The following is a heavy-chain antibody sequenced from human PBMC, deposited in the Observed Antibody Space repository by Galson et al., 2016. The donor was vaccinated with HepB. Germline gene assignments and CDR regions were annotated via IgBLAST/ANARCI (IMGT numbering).Heavy chain of an antibody. CDR3: ARGAYYMDV. CDR2: ISHSGNI. CDR1: GGSINTGTDS. J-gene: IGHJ6*03. V-gene: IGHV4-30-2*01. Sequence: TLSLTCAVSGGSINTGTDSWSWIRQPPGKDLEWIGYISHSGNIYYNPSLKRRCTISVDRSKNHFSLKVSSVTAADTAVYYCARGAYYMDVCGKGAPVTVSS.